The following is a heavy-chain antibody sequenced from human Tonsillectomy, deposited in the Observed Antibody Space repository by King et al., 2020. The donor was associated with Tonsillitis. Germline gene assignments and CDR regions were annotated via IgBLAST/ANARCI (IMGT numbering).Heavy chain of an antibody. Sequence: QLVQSGAEVKKPGASVKVSCKASGYAFTNYYMHWVRQAPGQGLEWMGVINPSGGTTSYAQEFQGRVTMTRDTSTSTVYMERSSLSSEDTAVYYCARDGAGSGSYCGSGWFDPWGQGTLVIVSS. D-gene: IGHD3-10*01. CDR3: ARDGAGSGSYCGSGWFDP. CDR2: INPSGGTT. J-gene: IGHJ5*02. V-gene: IGHV1-46*01. CDR1: GYAFTNYY.